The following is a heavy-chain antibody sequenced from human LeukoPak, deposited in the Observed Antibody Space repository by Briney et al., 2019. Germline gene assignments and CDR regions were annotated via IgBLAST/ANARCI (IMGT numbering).Heavy chain of an antibody. CDR2: IYYSGST. J-gene: IGHJ4*02. Sequence: SETLSLTCTVSGGSISSYYWSWIRQPPGKGLEWIGYIYYSGSTNYNPSLKSRVTISVDTSKNQFSLRLSSVTAADTAVCYCARDRNYYHRWGQGTLVTVSS. V-gene: IGHV4-59*01. CDR3: ARDRNYYHR. CDR1: GGSISSYY. D-gene: IGHD3-10*01.